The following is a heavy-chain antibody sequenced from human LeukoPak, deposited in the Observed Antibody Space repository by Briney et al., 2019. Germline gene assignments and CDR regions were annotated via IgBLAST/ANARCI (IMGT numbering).Heavy chain of an antibody. CDR2: IYYSGST. D-gene: IGHD3-10*01. Sequence: SETLSLTCTVSGGSISSYYWSWIRQPPGKGLEWIGYIYYSGSTNYNPSLKSRVTISVDTSKNQFSLKLSSVTAADTAVYYCGRYGSESSDNWGQGTLVTVSS. CDR3: GRYGSESSDN. CDR1: GGSISSYY. J-gene: IGHJ4*02. V-gene: IGHV4-59*01.